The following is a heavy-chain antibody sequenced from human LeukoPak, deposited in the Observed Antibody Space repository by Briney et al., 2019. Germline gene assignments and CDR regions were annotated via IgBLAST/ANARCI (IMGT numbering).Heavy chain of an antibody. J-gene: IGHJ4*02. Sequence: PVKVSCKASVGTFSSYAISGVRQAPGQGREGMGGIIPILCTANYAQNFQGRVTITTDESTSTAYMELSRLRSEDTAVYYCARGGTIKELFDYWGKGTLVTVSS. V-gene: IGHV1-69*05. D-gene: IGHD1-1*01. CDR1: VGTFSSYA. CDR2: IIPILCTA. CDR3: ARGGTIKELFDY.